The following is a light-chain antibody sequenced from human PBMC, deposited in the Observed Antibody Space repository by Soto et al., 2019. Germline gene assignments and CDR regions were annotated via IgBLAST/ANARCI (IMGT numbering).Light chain of an antibody. CDR3: SSYRGGSTYV. CDR2: EVR. Sequence: QSALAQPASVSGSPGQSITISCTVTSSDVGGYEYVSWYQQHPGKAPKLMIYEVRDRPSGVSSRFSGSKSGNTASLTISGLQAEDEADYYCSSYRGGSTYVFGTGTKVTLL. J-gene: IGLJ1*01. V-gene: IGLV2-14*01. CDR1: SSDVGGYEY.